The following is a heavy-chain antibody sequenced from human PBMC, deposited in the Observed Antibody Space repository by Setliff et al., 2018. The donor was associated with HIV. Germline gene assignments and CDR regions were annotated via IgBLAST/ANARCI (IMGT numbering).Heavy chain of an antibody. V-gene: IGHV1-3*01. J-gene: IGHJ6*03. D-gene: IGHD3-3*01. Sequence: ASVKVSCKASGYTFSTYAIHWVRQAPGQRLEWMGWINAGNGNTKYSQKFQGRVTITRDTSASTVYMELSSLRSEDTAVYYCARDGYYNSWSGYGYYYYYMDVWGKGTTVTVSS. CDR2: INAGNGNT. CDR1: GYTFSTYA. CDR3: ARDGYYNSWSGYGYYYYYMDV.